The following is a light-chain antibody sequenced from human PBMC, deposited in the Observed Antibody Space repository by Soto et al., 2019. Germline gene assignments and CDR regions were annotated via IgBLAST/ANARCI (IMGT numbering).Light chain of an antibody. CDR1: QSIGNY. CDR3: QQRSSWPFT. Sequence: EVVLTQSPATLSLSPGEGATLSCRASQSIGNYLAWYQQKPGQAPRLLIYATSNRATGIPARFSRSGSGTDFTLTIRSLEPEDFAVYYCQQRSSWPFTFGPGTKVDI. J-gene: IGKJ3*01. V-gene: IGKV3-11*01. CDR2: ATS.